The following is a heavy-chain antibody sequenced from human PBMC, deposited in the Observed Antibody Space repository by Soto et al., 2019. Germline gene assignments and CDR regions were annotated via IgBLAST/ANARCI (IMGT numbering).Heavy chain of an antibody. CDR1: GYTFTSYD. Sequence: ASVKVSCKASGYTFTSYDINWVRQATGQGLEWMGWMNPNSGNTGYAQKFQGRVTMTRNTSISTAYMELSSLRSEDTAVYYCARDNYDFWSGYYTSGAWFDPWGQGTLVTVSS. D-gene: IGHD3-3*01. CDR2: MNPNSGNT. CDR3: ARDNYDFWSGYYTSGAWFDP. V-gene: IGHV1-8*01. J-gene: IGHJ5*02.